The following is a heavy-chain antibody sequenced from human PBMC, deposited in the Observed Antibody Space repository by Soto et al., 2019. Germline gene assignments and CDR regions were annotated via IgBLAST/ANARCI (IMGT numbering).Heavy chain of an antibody. CDR3: ARGAAAGADYGMDV. CDR2: IYTSGGT. Sequence: SETLSLTCIVSGGSISRYYWSWIRQPAGKGLEWIGRIYTSGGTNYNPSLKSRVSMSVDTSKKQFYLKLSSVTAADTAVYYCARGAAAGADYGMDVWGRGTTVT. D-gene: IGHD6-13*01. V-gene: IGHV4-4*07. CDR1: GGSISRYY. J-gene: IGHJ6*02.